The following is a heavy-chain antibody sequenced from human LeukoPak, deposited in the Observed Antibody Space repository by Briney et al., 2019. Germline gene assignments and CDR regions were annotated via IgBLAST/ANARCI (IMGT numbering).Heavy chain of an antibody. Sequence: PGGSLRLSCVVSGFTFNNNAMSWVRQAPGKGLEWVSAISTSSGSTYYADSVKGRFTNSRDKSKNMVYLQMSSLRAGDTAVYYCAKASPYYDILTGYYYYFDDWGQGTLVTVSS. D-gene: IGHD3-9*01. CDR3: AKASPYYDILTGYYYYFDD. CDR1: GFTFNNNA. J-gene: IGHJ4*02. CDR2: ISTSSGST. V-gene: IGHV3-23*01.